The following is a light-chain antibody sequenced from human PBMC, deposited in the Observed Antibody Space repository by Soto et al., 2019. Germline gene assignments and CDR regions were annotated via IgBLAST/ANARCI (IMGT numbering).Light chain of an antibody. CDR1: SSNIGDNY. Sequence: QSVLTQPPSVSAAPGQKVTISCSGSSSNIGDNYVSWYQQFPGTAPKLLIYDNNKRPSGIPDRFSGSTSGTSATLGITGLQTGDEADYYCGTWDTSLSAGVFGGGTKLTFL. CDR3: GTWDTSLSAGV. V-gene: IGLV1-51*01. J-gene: IGLJ2*01. CDR2: DNN.